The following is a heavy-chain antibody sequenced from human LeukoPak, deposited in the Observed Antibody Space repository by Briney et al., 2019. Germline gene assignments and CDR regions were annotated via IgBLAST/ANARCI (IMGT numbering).Heavy chain of an antibody. Sequence: TETLSLTCAVYGGSFSGYYWSWIHQPPVKGLEWIGEINHSGSTNYNPSLKSRVTISVDTSKNQFSLKLSSVTAADTAVYYCARSPAITMIEHYYYYYGMDVWGQGTTVTVSS. CDR1: GGSFSGYY. D-gene: IGHD3-22*01. CDR2: INHSGST. V-gene: IGHV4-34*01. CDR3: ARSPAITMIEHYYYYYGMDV. J-gene: IGHJ6*02.